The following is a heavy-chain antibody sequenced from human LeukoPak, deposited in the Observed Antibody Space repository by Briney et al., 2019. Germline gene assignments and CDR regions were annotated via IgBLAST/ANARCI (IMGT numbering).Heavy chain of an antibody. D-gene: IGHD2-2*01. V-gene: IGHV1-8*03. CDR3: ARGLGGSCSSTSCYSWFDP. Sequence: ASVKVSCKASGYTFTSYDINWVRQATGQGLEWMGWMNPNSGNTGYAQKFQGGVTITADESTSTAYMELSSLRSEDTAVYYCARGLGGSCSSTSCYSWFDPWGQGTLVTVSS. CDR1: GYTFTSYD. CDR2: MNPNSGNT. J-gene: IGHJ5*02.